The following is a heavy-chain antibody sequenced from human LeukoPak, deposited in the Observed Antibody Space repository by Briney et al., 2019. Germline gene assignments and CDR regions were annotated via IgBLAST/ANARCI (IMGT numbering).Heavy chain of an antibody. CDR3: AGHHPRNTVDF. CDR1: GGSISSYY. V-gene: IGHV4-59*08. Sequence: SETLSLTCTVSGGSISSYYWSWIRQPPGKGLEWIAYISDIGSINYNPSLKSRVTITLDTSKNQFSLKLSSVTAADTAVYYCAGHHPRNTVDFWGQGTLVTVSS. D-gene: IGHD2/OR15-2a*01. CDR2: ISDIGSI. J-gene: IGHJ4*02.